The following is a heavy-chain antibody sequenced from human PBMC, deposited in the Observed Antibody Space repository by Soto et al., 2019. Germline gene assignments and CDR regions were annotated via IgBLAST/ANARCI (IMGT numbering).Heavy chain of an antibody. V-gene: IGHV3-23*01. CDR1: GFSLSGYA. Sequence: GGALRLSCAASGFSLSGYALSWVRQAPGKGLEWVSSITASGDSTYYADSVKGRFTSSRDNSKNILYLQLNILRVDDTALYYCVEPGAYWTRWGQGTLVTV. D-gene: IGHD1-1*01. CDR3: VEPGAYWTR. CDR2: ITASGDST. J-gene: IGHJ4*02.